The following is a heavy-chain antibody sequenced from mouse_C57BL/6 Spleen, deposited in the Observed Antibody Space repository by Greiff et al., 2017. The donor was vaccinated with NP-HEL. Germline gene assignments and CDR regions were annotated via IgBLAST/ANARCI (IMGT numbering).Heavy chain of an antibody. V-gene: IGHV14-4*01. Sequence: VQLKESGAELVRPGASVKLSCTASGFNIKDDYMHWVKQRPEQGLEWIGWIDPANGDTEYASKFQGKATITADTSSNTAYLQLSSLTSEDTAVYYCTTNDYDGAWFAYWGQGTLVTVSA. CDR1: GFNIKDDY. CDR2: IDPANGDT. CDR3: TTNDYDGAWFAY. J-gene: IGHJ3*01. D-gene: IGHD2-4*01.